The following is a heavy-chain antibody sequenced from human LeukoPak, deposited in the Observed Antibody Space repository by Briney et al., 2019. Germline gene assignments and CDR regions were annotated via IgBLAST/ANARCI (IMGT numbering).Heavy chain of an antibody. Sequence: PGGSLRLSCAASGFTVSSNYMSWVRQPPGKGLEWIGEINHSGSTNYNPSLKSRVTISVDTSKNQFSLKLSSVTAADTAVYYCARGGVWGSYRPINYFDYWGQGTLVTVSS. CDR3: ARGGVWGSYRPINYFDY. J-gene: IGHJ4*02. V-gene: IGHV4-34*01. D-gene: IGHD3-16*02. CDR2: INHSGST. CDR1: GFTVSSNY.